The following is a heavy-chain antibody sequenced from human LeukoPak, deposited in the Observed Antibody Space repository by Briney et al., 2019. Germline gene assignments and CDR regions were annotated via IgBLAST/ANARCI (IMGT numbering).Heavy chain of an antibody. CDR3: AKSPNYYYGSGSPNYFDY. CDR2: ISGSGGST. Sequence: PGGSLRLSCAASGFTFSTYAMSWVRQAPGKGLEWVSTISGSGGSTYYADSVKGRFTISGDNSKNTLYLQMNSLRAEDTAVYYCAKSPNYYYGSGSPNYFDYWGQGTLVTVSS. D-gene: IGHD3-10*01. J-gene: IGHJ4*02. CDR1: GFTFSTYA. V-gene: IGHV3-23*01.